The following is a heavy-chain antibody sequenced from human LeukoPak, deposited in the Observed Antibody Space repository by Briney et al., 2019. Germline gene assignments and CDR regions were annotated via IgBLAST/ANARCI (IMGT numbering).Heavy chain of an antibody. CDR1: GYTFTGYY. Sequence: EASVKVSCKASGYTFTGYYIHWVRQAPGQGLEWMGIINPSAGITNYAQKFQGSVTLTRDTSTSTVYMNVSNLRSEDTAVYYCARESLGSYKTVVIVARGHDAFDMWGQGTMVTVSS. J-gene: IGHJ3*02. D-gene: IGHD3-22*01. V-gene: IGHV1-46*01. CDR2: INPSAGIT. CDR3: ARESLGSYKTVVIVARGHDAFDM.